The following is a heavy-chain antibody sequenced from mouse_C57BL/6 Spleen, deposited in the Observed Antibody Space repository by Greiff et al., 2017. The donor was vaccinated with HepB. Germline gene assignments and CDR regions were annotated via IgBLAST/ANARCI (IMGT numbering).Heavy chain of an antibody. Sequence: EVKLVESGPELVKPGDSVKISCKASGYSFTGYFMNWVMQSHGKSLEWIGRINPYNGDTFYNQKFKGKATLTVDKSSSTAHMELRSLTSEDSAVYYCARSYAHFDYWGQGTTLTVSS. CDR1: GYSFTGYF. D-gene: IGHD1-1*01. CDR2: INPYNGDT. CDR3: ARSYAHFDY. V-gene: IGHV1-20*01. J-gene: IGHJ2*01.